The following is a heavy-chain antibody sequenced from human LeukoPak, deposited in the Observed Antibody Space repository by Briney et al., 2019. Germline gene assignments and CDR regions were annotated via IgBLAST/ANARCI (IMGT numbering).Heavy chain of an antibody. Sequence: SETLSLTCTVPGGSISTYYWSWIRQPPGKGLEWIGYIYYSGSTNDNPSLTSRVTISVDTSKNQFSLKLSSVTAADTAVYYCARYVWGSYPTFEDYWGEGTLVTVSS. V-gene: IGHV4-59*01. CDR1: GGSISTYY. J-gene: IGHJ4*02. CDR2: IYYSGST. D-gene: IGHD3-16*02. CDR3: ARYVWGSYPTFEDY.